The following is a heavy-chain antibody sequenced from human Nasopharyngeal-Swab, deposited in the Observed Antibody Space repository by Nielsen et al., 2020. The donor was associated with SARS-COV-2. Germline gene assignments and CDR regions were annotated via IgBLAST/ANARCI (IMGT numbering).Heavy chain of an antibody. J-gene: IGHJ6*02. V-gene: IGHV1-18*01. D-gene: IGHD6-25*01. CDR3: ARVGPSGYYYGMDV. Sequence: WVRQAPGQGLEWMGWISAYNGNTNYAQKLQGRVTMTRDTSISTAYMELSRLRSDDTAVYYCARVGPSGYYYGMDVWGQGTTVTVSS. CDR2: ISAYNGNT.